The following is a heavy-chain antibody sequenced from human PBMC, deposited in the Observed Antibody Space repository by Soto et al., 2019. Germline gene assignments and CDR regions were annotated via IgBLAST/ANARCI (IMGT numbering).Heavy chain of an antibody. Sequence: QVQLVQSGAEVKKPGASVKVSCKASGYTFTSYYMHWVRQAPGQGLEWMGIINPSGGSTSYAQKFQGRVTMTRDTSTSTVYMELSSLRSADTAVYYCARPYYDSSGYYPAHFAYWGQGTLVTVSS. J-gene: IGHJ4*02. CDR2: INPSGGST. D-gene: IGHD3-22*01. CDR3: ARPYYDSSGYYPAHFAY. CDR1: GYTFTSYY. V-gene: IGHV1-46*01.